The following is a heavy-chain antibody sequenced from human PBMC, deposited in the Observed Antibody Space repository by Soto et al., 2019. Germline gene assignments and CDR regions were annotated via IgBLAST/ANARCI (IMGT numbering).Heavy chain of an antibody. J-gene: IGHJ4*02. Sequence: GASVKVSCKASGYTFTSYDINWVRQAPGQGLEWMGMIHPSGGGSTYAQKFLGRVTMTMDSSTSTVFMELTSLRSADTAVYYCARGGHIAVVTDSFDSWGQGTLVTVSS. V-gene: IGHV1-46*03. D-gene: IGHD2-21*02. CDR2: IHPSGGGS. CDR1: GYTFTSYD. CDR3: ARGGHIAVVTDSFDS.